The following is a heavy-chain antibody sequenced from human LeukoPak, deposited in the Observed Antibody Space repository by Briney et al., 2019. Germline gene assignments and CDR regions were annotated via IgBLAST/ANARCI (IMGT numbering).Heavy chain of an antibody. CDR1: GGSINSDDYY. Sequence: PSQTLSLTCTVSGGSINSDDYYWTWIRQPPGKNLEWIGCNRHDEYTFYSPSLQSRVSISLDRSTNRISLDLTSVTVADTATYYCARGTFVSGPGWGLDHWGQGALVTVSS. CDR3: ARGTFVSGPGWGLDH. J-gene: IGHJ4*02. V-gene: IGHV4-30-2*01. CDR2: NRHDEYT. D-gene: IGHD6-19*01.